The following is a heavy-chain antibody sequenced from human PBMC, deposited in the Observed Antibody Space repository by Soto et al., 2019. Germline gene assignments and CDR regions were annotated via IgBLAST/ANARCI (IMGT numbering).Heavy chain of an antibody. CDR3: ARDLWGYCGTDCSPLDV. CDR2: MYNTGST. J-gene: IGHJ6*02. Sequence: QVQLQESGPGLVKPSETLSLTCTVSGGSISRYYWSWIRQPPGKGLEWIGYMYNTGSTVYNPSFKSRVTISVDTSKNQSSLKLNSVTAADTAVYYCARDLWGYCGTDCSPLDVWGQGTTVTVSS. V-gene: IGHV4-59*01. D-gene: IGHD2-21*02. CDR1: GGSISRYY.